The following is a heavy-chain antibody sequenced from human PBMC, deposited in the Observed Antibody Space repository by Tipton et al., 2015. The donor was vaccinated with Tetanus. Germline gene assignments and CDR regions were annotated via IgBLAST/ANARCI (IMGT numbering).Heavy chain of an antibody. V-gene: IGHV4-59*01. CDR1: DGSLGTFY. D-gene: IGHD4-17*01. CDR2: ISHSGSA. CDR3: ARSYGDTFLFRLDY. J-gene: IGHJ4*02. Sequence: TLSLTCTVSDGSLGTFYWTWIRQPPGMGLEWIGHISHSGSASYNPSLKSRVTISLDTSKNQFSLTLRSVTAADTAVYYCARSYGDTFLFRLDYWGQGALVTVSS.